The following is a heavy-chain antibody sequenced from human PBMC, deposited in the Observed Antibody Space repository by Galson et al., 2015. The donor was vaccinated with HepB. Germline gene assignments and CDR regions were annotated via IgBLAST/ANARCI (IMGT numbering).Heavy chain of an antibody. CDR2: IYSGGST. D-gene: IGHD1-26*01. V-gene: IGHV3-66*01. CDR3: ASLVLHSAFDI. Sequence: SLRLSCAASGFTVSSNYMSWVRQAPGKGLEWVSVIYSGGSTYYADSVKGRFTISRDNSKNTLYLQMNSLRAEDTAVYYCASLVLHSAFDIWGQGTMVTVSS. CDR1: GFTVSSNY. J-gene: IGHJ3*02.